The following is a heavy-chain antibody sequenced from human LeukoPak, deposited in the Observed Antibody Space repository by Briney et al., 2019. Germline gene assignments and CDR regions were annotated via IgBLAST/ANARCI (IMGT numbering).Heavy chain of an antibody. J-gene: IGHJ4*02. V-gene: IGHV4-59*08. Sequence: NASETLSLTCSVSGDSVTSYYWSWIRQPPGKGLEWIEYVSSDGTTNYTPSLRSRVIMSVDTAKNHISLSLTSLTAADTAIYYCARLDCTGDGCYNHWGQGTLVTVSS. D-gene: IGHD2-8*02. CDR1: GDSVTSYY. CDR2: VSSDGTT. CDR3: ARLDCTGDGCYNH.